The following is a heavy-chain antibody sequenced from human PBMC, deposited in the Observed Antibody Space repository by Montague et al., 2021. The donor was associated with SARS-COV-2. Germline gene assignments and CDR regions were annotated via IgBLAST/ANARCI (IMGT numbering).Heavy chain of an antibody. Sequence: SETLSLTCAVYGGSFSNYYWSWIRQPPGKGPEWIGSIYYSGTTFYNPSLRSRVTMSVDTSKNQFSLRLSSVTAADTAVYYCARGPRITMIVVVITDIWFDPWGQGTLVTVS. V-gene: IGHV4-34*01. CDR3: ARGPRITMIVVVITDIWFDP. D-gene: IGHD3-22*01. J-gene: IGHJ5*02. CDR2: IYYSGTT. CDR1: GGSFSNYY.